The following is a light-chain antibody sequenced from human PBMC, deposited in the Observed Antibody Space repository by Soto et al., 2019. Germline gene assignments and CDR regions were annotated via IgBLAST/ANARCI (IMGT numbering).Light chain of an antibody. CDR3: SSYTTGGSYV. V-gene: IGLV2-14*01. J-gene: IGLJ1*01. CDR1: SRDVGGYNS. Sequence: QSALTQPASVSGSPGLSIAISCTGTSRDVGGYNSVSWYQQQPGKVPKLMIYDVSNWPSGVSNRFSGSKSGNTASLTISGLQAEDEGDYYCSSYTTGGSYVFGTGTKLTVL. CDR2: DVS.